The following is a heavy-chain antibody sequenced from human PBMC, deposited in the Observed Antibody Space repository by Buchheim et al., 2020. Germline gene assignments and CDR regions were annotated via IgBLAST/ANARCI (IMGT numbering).Heavy chain of an antibody. D-gene: IGHD2-15*01. CDR1: GGSISSSSYY. V-gene: IGHV4-39*01. CDR3: ATRYCSGGSCYSGSDYYYYGMDV. J-gene: IGHJ6*02. CDR2: IYYSGSP. Sequence: QLQLQESGPGLVKPSETLSLTCTVSGGSISSSSYYWGWIRPPPGQGLEWIGSIYYSGSPYYNPSLKSRVTISVDPSKNPFSLKLSSVTAADTAVYYCATRYCSGGSCYSGSDYYYYGMDVWGQGTT.